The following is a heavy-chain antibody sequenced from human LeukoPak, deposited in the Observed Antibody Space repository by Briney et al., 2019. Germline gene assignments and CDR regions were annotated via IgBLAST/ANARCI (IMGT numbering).Heavy chain of an antibody. V-gene: IGHV3-11*04. D-gene: IGHD3-22*01. CDR2: ISSSGSTI. CDR3: ARDQGSGYLSYFDY. J-gene: IGHJ4*02. CDR1: GFTFSDYY. Sequence: GGSLRLSCAASGFTFSDYYMSWIRQAPGEGLEWVSYISSSGSTIYYADSVKGRFTISRDNAKNSLYLQMNSLRAEDTAVYYCARDQGSGYLSYFDYWGQGTLVTVSS.